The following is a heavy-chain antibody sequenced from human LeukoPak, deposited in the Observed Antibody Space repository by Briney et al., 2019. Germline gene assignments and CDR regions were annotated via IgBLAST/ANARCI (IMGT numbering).Heavy chain of an antibody. V-gene: IGHV4-34*01. Sequence: PSETLSLTCAVYGGSFSGYYWSWIRQPPGKGLEWIGEINHSGSTNYNPSLKSRVTISVDTSKNQFSLKLSSVTAADTAVYYCASCSGGSCPRGFADWGEGTLVTVSS. CDR3: ASCSGGSCPRGFAD. CDR1: GGSFSGYY. CDR2: INHSGST. J-gene: IGHJ4*02. D-gene: IGHD2-15*01.